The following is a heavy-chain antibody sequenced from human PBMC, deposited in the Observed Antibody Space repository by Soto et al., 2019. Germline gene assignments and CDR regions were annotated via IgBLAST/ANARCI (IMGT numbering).Heavy chain of an antibody. V-gene: IGHV3-7*01. J-gene: IGHJ6*02. Sequence: GGSLRLSCAPAGFTFAHHWMSWVRQAPGGGLEWVANIKEDGSEKYYVDSVNGRFTISRDNAKNSLYLQMYSLRAEDTALYYCARERVYGSGSYYQLYYYYYGMDVWGQGT. CDR2: IKEDGSEK. CDR1: GFTFAHHW. D-gene: IGHD3-10*01. CDR3: ARERVYGSGSYYQLYYYYYGMDV.